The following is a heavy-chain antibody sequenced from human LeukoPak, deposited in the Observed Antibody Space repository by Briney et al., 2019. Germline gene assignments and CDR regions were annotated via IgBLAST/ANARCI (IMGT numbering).Heavy chain of an antibody. CDR2: INHSGST. J-gene: IGHJ4*02. CDR1: GGSFSGYY. D-gene: IGHD2-2*01. V-gene: IGHV4-34*01. CDR3: ARGGDIVVVPAAMHDY. Sequence: SETLSLTCAVYGGSFSGYYWSWIRQPPGKGLEWIGEINHSGSTNYNPSLKGRVTISVDTSKNQFSLKLSSVTAADTAVYYCARGGDIVVVPAAMHDYWGQGTLVTVSS.